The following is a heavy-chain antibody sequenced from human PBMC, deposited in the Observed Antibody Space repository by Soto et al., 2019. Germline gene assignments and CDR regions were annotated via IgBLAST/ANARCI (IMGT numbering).Heavy chain of an antibody. D-gene: IGHD4-4*01. CDR3: ARDLTRGLDV. J-gene: IGHJ6*02. CDR1: GYTFTSYG. V-gene: IGHV1-18*01. CDR2: INTYNGYT. Sequence: QVHLVQSGAEVKKPGASVKVSGKASGYTFTSYGISWVRQAPGQGLEWMGLINTYNGYTNYPQNFQGRVTMTTDTSTGPVYMELRTLTSDDTAVYYCARDLTRGLDVWGQGTTVTVSS.